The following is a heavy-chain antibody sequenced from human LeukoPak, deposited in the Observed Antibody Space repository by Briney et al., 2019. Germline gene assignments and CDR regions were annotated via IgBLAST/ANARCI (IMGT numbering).Heavy chain of an antibody. J-gene: IGHJ5*02. V-gene: IGHV1-2*02. CDR3: ARVGDNSDP. CDR2: IRPNSGGT. CDR1: GYTFTGYY. Sequence: ASVKVSCKASGYTFTGYYIHWVRQAPGQGLEWMGRIRPNSGGTNYAPKFQGRVTMTRDTSISTAYMELRRLRSDDTAVYYCARVGDNSDPWGQGTPVTVSS. D-gene: IGHD1-20*01.